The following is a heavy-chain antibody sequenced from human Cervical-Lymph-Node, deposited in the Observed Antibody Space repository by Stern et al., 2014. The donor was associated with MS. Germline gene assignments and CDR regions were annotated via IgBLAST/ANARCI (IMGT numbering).Heavy chain of an antibody. CDR1: GFSLTTCGLG. Sequence: QVTLKESGPALVKPTQTLTLTCAFSGFSLTTCGLGVVWIRQPPGEALEWLAYIYWDYQKRYSPSLKSRLTITKDTSKNQVVLTLTNVDPVDTATYYCAHRTAGPFDYWGQGTLVTVSS. J-gene: IGHJ4*02. V-gene: IGHV2-5*02. CDR2: IYWDYQK. CDR3: AHRTAGPFDY.